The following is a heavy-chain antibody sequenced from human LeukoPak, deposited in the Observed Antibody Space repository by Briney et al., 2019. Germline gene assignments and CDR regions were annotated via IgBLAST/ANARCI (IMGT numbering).Heavy chain of an antibody. Sequence: SETLSLTCTVSGGSISTYYWSWIRQPAGKGLEWIGRIYTSGSTNYNPSLKSRVTISVDTSKNQFSLKLSSVTAADTAVYYCARGEQQLVRVRYDYWGQGTLVTVSS. V-gene: IGHV4-4*07. CDR1: GGSISTYY. D-gene: IGHD6-13*01. J-gene: IGHJ4*02. CDR3: ARGEQQLVRVRYDY. CDR2: IYTSGST.